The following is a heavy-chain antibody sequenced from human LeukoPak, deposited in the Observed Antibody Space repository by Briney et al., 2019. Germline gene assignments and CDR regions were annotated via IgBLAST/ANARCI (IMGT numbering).Heavy chain of an antibody. D-gene: IGHD3-10*02. Sequence: ASVKVSCKASGYTFINYGISWMRQAPGQGLEWMGWISAYNGNTNYAQKLQGRVTMTTDTSTSTAYMELRSLRSDDTAVYYCARDLFGSNWFDPWGQGTLVTVSS. CDR1: GYTFINYG. V-gene: IGHV1-18*01. J-gene: IGHJ5*02. CDR2: ISAYNGNT. CDR3: ARDLFGSNWFDP.